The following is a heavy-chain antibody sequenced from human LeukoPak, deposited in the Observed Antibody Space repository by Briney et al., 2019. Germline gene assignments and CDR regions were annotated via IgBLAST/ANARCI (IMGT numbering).Heavy chain of an antibody. D-gene: IGHD5-24*01. CDR1: GFTFSSYS. J-gene: IGHJ6*03. CDR2: ISSSGTFT. V-gene: IGHV3-21*04. CDR3: AKEAGNYPFYMDV. Sequence: GGSLRLSCAASGFTFSSYSMHWVRQAPGKGLEWVSFISSSGTFTNYADSVKGRFTISRDNAKNSLYLQMNSLRAEDTAVYYCAKEAGNYPFYMDVWGKGTTVTISS.